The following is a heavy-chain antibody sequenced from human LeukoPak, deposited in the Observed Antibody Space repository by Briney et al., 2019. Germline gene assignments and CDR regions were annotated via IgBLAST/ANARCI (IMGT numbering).Heavy chain of an antibody. D-gene: IGHD3-16*02. Sequence: SCKASGGTFSSYAMSWVRQAPGKGLEWVSAISGSGGSTYYADSVKGRFTISRDNSKNTLYLQMNSLRAEDTAVYYCARDIVPTRWGQGTLVTVSS. V-gene: IGHV3-23*01. CDR1: GGTFSSYA. J-gene: IGHJ4*02. CDR3: ARDIVPTR. CDR2: ISGSGGST.